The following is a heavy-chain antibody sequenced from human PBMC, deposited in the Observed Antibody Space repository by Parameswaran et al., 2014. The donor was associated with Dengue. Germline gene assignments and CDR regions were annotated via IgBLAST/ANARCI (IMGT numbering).Heavy chain of an antibody. D-gene: IGHD6-6*01. CDR3: ARKAARSAFDI. CDR2: TYYRSKWYN. Sequence: WIRQSPSRGLEWLGRTYYRSKWYNDYAVSVKSRITINPDTSKNQFSLQLNSVTPEDTAVYYCARKAARSAFDIWGQGTMVTVSS. J-gene: IGHJ3*02. V-gene: IGHV6-1*01.